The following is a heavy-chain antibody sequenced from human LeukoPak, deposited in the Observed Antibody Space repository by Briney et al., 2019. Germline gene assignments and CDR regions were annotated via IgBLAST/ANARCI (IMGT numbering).Heavy chain of an antibody. CDR1: GFTFSNYA. Sequence: GGSLRLSCAASGFTFSNYAMRWVRQAPGKGLEWVSAISGGGGATYYSDSVKGRFTISRDNSKNTLSLQMNSLRAEDTALYFCGRVGGSGSSYYFDYWSQGTLVTVSS. D-gene: IGHD6-19*01. J-gene: IGHJ4*02. V-gene: IGHV3-23*01. CDR3: GRVGGSGSSYYFDY. CDR2: ISGGGGAT.